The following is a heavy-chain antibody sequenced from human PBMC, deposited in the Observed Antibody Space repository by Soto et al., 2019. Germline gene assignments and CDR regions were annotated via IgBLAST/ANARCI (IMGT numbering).Heavy chain of an antibody. Sequence: QISLKGSGPTLVKPTQTLTLTCTFAGFSLSTRGEGVGWIRQPPGKALEWLAIIYWDDDKRYSPSLKSRLTITKDTSKNQVVLTMTNMDPVDTATYYCARVYYDILTGYIDYWGQGTLVTVSS. V-gene: IGHV2-5*02. CDR3: ARVYYDILTGYIDY. CDR2: IYWDDDK. D-gene: IGHD3-9*01. CDR1: GFSLSTRGEG. J-gene: IGHJ4*02.